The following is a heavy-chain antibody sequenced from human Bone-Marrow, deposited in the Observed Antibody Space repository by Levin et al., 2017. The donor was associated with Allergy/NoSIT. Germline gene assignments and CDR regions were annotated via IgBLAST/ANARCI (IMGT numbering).Heavy chain of an antibody. CDR3: VRGFWTGYHEGAMDV. V-gene: IGHV1-69*01. CDR2: IIPTFPTT. J-gene: IGHJ6*02. CDR1: GGTFSSYV. Sequence: RGESLKISCKASGGTFSSYVISWVRQAPGQGLEWMGGIIPTFPTTAYAQKFQGRVTITADESTNTAYMELSSLRSEDTAMYYCVRGFWTGYHEGAMDVWGQGTTVTVSS. D-gene: IGHD3/OR15-3a*01.